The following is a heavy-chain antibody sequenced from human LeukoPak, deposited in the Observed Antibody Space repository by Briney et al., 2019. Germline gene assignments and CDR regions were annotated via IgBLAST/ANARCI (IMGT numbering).Heavy chain of an antibody. CDR1: GGSFSGYY. D-gene: IGHD3-22*01. CDR3: ARAETYYYDSSGYYYGTYYFDY. J-gene: IGHJ4*02. CDR2: INHSGST. V-gene: IGHV4-34*01. Sequence: SETLSLTCAVYGGSFSGYYWSWIRQPPGKGLEWIGEINHSGSTNYNPSLKSRVTISVDTSKNQFSLKLSSVTAADTAVYYCARAETYYYDSSGYYYGTYYFDYWGQGTLVTVSS.